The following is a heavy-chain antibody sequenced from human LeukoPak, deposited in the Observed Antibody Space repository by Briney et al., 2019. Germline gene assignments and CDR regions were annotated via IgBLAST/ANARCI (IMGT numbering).Heavy chain of an antibody. CDR1: GFTFSNYW. CDR3: ARDSSYGYDY. D-gene: IGHD5-18*01. V-gene: IGHV3-74*01. Sequence: GGSLRLSCAASGFTFSNYWMHWVRQAPGKGLVWVSRIKSDGTYTTYADSVKGRFTISRDNAKNTPYLQMNSLRAEDTAVYYCARDSSYGYDYWGQGTLVTVSS. CDR2: IKSDGTYT. J-gene: IGHJ4*02.